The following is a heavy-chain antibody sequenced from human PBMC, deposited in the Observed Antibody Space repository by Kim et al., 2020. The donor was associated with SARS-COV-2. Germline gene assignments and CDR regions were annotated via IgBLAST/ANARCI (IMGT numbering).Heavy chain of an antibody. Sequence: GGSLRLSCTASGFTFGDYAMSWVRQAPGKGLEWVGFIRSKAYGGTTEYAASVKGRFTISRDDSKSIAYLQMNSLKTEDTAVYYCTRDAPASSSGWYRGKTANYGMDVWGQGTTVTVSS. CDR3: TRDAPASSSGWYRGKTANYGMDV. V-gene: IGHV3-49*04. CDR2: IRSKAYGGTT. CDR1: GFTFGDYA. J-gene: IGHJ6*02. D-gene: IGHD6-19*01.